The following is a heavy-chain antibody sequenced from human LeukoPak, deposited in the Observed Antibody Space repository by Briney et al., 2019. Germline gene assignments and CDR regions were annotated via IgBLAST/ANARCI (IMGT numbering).Heavy chain of an antibody. J-gene: IGHJ4*02. Sequence: GGSLRLSCAASGFTFSSYEMNWVRQAPGKGLEWVSYISSSGSTIYYAGSVKGRFTISRDNAKNSLYLQMNSLRAEDTAVYYCAREARKRTTMVRGPYYFDYWGQGTLVTVSS. D-gene: IGHD3-10*01. CDR1: GFTFSSYE. CDR2: ISSSGSTI. CDR3: AREARKRTTMVRGPYYFDY. V-gene: IGHV3-48*03.